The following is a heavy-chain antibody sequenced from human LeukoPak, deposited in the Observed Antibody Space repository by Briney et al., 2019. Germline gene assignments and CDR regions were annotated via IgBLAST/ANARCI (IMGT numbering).Heavy chain of an antibody. CDR1: GFTFSSYS. CDR2: ISSSSSTI. Sequence: GGSLRLSCAASGFTFSSYSMNWVRQAPGKGLEWVSYISSSSSTIYYADSVKGRFTISRDNAKNSLYLQMNSLRDEDTAVYYCAREGLWFGELAFLLCDLWGQGTMVTVS. CDR3: AREGLWFGELAFLLCDL. D-gene: IGHD3-10*01. V-gene: IGHV3-48*02. J-gene: IGHJ3*01.